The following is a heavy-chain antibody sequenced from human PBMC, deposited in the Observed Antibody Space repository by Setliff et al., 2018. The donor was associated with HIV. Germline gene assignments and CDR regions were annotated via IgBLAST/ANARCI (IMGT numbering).Heavy chain of an antibody. V-gene: IGHV4-59*01. CDR1: GAPISSYY. J-gene: IGHJ6*02. D-gene: IGHD5-12*01. Sequence: KTSETLSLTCKVSGAPISSYYWNWIRQPPGKGLEWIGYIYNSGYTNSKPSLKSRVTMSLDTSKNQFSLELTSVTAADTAVYYCARGDGYRANDAYYDTGMDVWGQGITVTVSS. CDR3: ARGDGYRANDAYYDTGMDV. CDR2: IYNSGYT.